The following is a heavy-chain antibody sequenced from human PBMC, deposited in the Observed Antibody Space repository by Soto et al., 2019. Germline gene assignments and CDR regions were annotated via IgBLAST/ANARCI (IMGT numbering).Heavy chain of an antibody. CDR1: GYTFTSYY. D-gene: IGHD2-15*01. CDR3: ARDGGHCSGGSCYAVDY. CDR2: INPSGGST. Sequence: ASVKVSCKASGYTFTSYYMHWVRQAPGQGLEWMGIINPSGGSTSYAQKFQGRVTMTRDTSTSTVYTELSSLRSEDTAVYYCARDGGHCSGGSCYAVDYWGQGTLVTVSS. V-gene: IGHV1-46*01. J-gene: IGHJ4*02.